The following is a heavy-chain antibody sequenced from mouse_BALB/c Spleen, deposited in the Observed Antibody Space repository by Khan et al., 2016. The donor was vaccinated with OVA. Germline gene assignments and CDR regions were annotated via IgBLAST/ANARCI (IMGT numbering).Heavy chain of an antibody. V-gene: IGHV1-7*01. CDR1: GYTFINYW. CDR3: ARRGLRWDFDY. D-gene: IGHD1-1*01. Sequence: QVQLQQSGAELAKPGASVKMSCKASGYTFINYWILWVKQRPGQGLEWIGYINPSTGYTEYNQNLTDKATLTADKSSSTAYMQLSSLTSEDSAVYYCARRGLRWDFDYWGQGTTLTVSS. CDR2: INPSTGYT. J-gene: IGHJ2*01.